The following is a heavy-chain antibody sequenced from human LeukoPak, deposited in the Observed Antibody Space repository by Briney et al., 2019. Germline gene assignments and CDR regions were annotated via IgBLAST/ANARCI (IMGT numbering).Heavy chain of an antibody. V-gene: IGHV4-61*02. CDR3: ARDMVSTSWYSGSYEGGGAWNWFDP. J-gene: IGHJ5*02. CDR1: GGSISSGSYY. CDR2: IYTTGST. D-gene: IGHD1-26*01. Sequence: SETLSLTCTVSGGSISSGSYYWSWIRQPAGKGLEFIGRIYTTGSTDYNPSLKSRVTISVDTSKNQFSLKLSSVTAADTAVYYCARDMVSTSWYSGSYEGGGAWNWFDPWGQGTLVTVSS.